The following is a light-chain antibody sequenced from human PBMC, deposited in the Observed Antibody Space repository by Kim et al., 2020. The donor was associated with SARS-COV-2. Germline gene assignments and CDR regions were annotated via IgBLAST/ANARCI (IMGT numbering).Light chain of an antibody. CDR1: KYIGQY. J-gene: IGKJ2*01. CDR3: QQTYSTLLYT. CDR2: AAS. Sequence: ASVGDRVTITCRASKYIGQYLNWYQQKPGKAPKLLIYAASSLQSGVPSRFSGSGAGTDFTLTISSLQPEDFATYYCQQTYSTLLYTFGQGTKLEI. V-gene: IGKV1-39*01.